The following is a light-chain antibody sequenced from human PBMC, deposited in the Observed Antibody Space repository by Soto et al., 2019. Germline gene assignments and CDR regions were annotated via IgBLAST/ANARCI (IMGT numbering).Light chain of an antibody. CDR3: ISYTSSATYV. Sequence: QSALTRPASVSGSTGQSISFSCTGTSSYVGAYNYVSWYQQHPGKAPKLIIYGVNNRPSGISDRFSGSKSGNTASLTISGLRAEDEADYHCISYTSSATYVFGTGTKVTVL. V-gene: IGLV2-14*03. CDR1: SSYVGAYNY. CDR2: GVN. J-gene: IGLJ1*01.